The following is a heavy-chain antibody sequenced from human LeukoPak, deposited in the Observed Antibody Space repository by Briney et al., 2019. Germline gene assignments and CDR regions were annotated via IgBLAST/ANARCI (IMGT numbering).Heavy chain of an antibody. Sequence: GGSLRLSCAASGFTFSSYWMHWVRQAPGKGLVWVSRINSDGSSTSYADSVKGRFTISRDNAKNTLYLQMNSLRAEDTAVYYCARGYSSSWDYFDYWGQGTLVTVSS. CDR1: GFTFSSYW. CDR3: ARGYSSSWDYFDY. V-gene: IGHV3-74*01. CDR2: INSDGSST. J-gene: IGHJ4*02. D-gene: IGHD6-13*01.